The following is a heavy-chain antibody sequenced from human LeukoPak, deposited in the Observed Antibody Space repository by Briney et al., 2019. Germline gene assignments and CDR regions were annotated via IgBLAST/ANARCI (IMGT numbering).Heavy chain of an antibody. CDR2: ISSSNIM. D-gene: IGHD4-23*01. J-gene: IGHJ4*02. V-gene: IGHV3-48*01. CDR1: GFTFSSYG. Sequence: GGSLRLSCAASGFTFSSYGMNWVRQAPGKGLEWVSYISSSNIMNYADSVKGRFTISRDNAKNSLYLQMNSLRAEDTAVYYCARDLERTVVTGNYWGQGTLVTVSS. CDR3: ARDLERTVVTGNY.